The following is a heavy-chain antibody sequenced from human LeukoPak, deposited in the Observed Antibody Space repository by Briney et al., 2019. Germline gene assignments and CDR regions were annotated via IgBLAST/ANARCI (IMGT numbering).Heavy chain of an antibody. Sequence: GGPLRLSCAASGFTFSSYAMHWVRQAPGKGLEWVAVISYDGSNKYYADSVKGRFTISRDNSKNTLYLQMNSLRAEDTAVYYCASLDPIKQNIYYYYYMDVWGKGTTVTVSS. CDR2: ISYDGSNK. V-gene: IGHV3-30*04. D-gene: IGHD1-1*01. CDR1: GFTFSSYA. J-gene: IGHJ6*03. CDR3: ASLDPIKQNIYYYYYMDV.